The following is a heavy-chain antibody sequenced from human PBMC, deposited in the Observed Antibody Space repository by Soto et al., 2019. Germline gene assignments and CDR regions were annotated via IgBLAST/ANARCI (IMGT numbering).Heavy chain of an antibody. J-gene: IGHJ4*02. CDR2: ISSSSTYK. Sequence: EVHLMESGGGLVRPGGSLRLSYAASGFTFSSYAMNWVRQAPGKRLEWVSSISSSSTYKNYADSVKRRFTISSENAKNSLCLQMKSLRAEDTAVYYCARDPPIIEARRDFDYWGQGALVTVSS. CDR3: ARDPPIIEARRDFDY. D-gene: IGHD6-6*01. CDR1: GFTFSSYA. V-gene: IGHV3-21*01.